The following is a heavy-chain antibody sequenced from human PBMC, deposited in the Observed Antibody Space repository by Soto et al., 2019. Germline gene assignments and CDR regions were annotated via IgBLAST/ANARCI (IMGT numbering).Heavy chain of an antibody. CDR3: ASVRGGYYYAMDV. V-gene: IGHV4-4*02. D-gene: IGHD3-10*02. CDR1: GGSISSSNW. CDR2: IYHSGST. Sequence: QVQLQESGPGLVKPSGTLSLTCAVSGGSISSSNWWSWVRQPPGKGLELVGEIYHSGSTNYNPSLKSRVTISVDKSKNQFSLKLSSVTAADTAVYYCASVRGGYYYAMDVWGQGTTVTVSS. J-gene: IGHJ6*02.